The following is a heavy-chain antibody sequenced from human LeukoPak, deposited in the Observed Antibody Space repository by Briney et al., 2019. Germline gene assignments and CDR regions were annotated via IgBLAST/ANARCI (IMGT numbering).Heavy chain of an antibody. CDR2: ISPSGAIT. D-gene: IGHD3-10*01. V-gene: IGHV1-46*01. Sequence: ASVKVSCKASGYTFTTYYIHWVRQAPGQGLEWMGIISPSGAITSYAQKFQGRVTMTRDTSTSTVYMELSSLRSEDTAVYYCARDFYGSGSYYMFDYWGQGALVTVSS. J-gene: IGHJ4*02. CDR1: GYTFTTYY. CDR3: ARDFYGSGSYYMFDY.